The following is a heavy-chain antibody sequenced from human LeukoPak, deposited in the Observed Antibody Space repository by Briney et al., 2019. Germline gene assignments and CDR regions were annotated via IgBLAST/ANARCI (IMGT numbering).Heavy chain of an antibody. D-gene: IGHD3-10*01. Sequence: PSETLSLTCTVSGYSISSGYYWGWIRQPPGKGLEWIGSIYHSGSTYYNPSLKSRVTISVDTSKNQFSLKLSSVTAADTAVYYCARGSPYYYGSGTDWFDPWGQGTLVTVSS. V-gene: IGHV4-38-2*02. J-gene: IGHJ5*02. CDR1: GYSISSGYY. CDR3: ARGSPYYYGSGTDWFDP. CDR2: IYHSGST.